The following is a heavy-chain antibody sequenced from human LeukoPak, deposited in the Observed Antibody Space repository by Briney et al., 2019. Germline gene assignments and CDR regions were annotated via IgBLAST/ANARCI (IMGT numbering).Heavy chain of an antibody. Sequence: SETLSLTCTVSGGSISSSSYYWGWIRQPPGKGLEWIGSIYYSGSMYYNPSLKSRVTISVDTSRNQFSLKLSSVTAADTAVYYCSRHPVYYYDSTAYTDDAFDIWGQGTMVTVSS. CDR1: GGSISSSSYY. J-gene: IGHJ3*02. D-gene: IGHD3-22*01. V-gene: IGHV4-39*01. CDR3: SRHPVYYYDSTAYTDDAFDI. CDR2: IYYSGSM.